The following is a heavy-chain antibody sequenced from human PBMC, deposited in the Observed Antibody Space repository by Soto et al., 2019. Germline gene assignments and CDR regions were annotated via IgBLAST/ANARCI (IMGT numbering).Heavy chain of an antibody. J-gene: IGHJ4*02. D-gene: IGHD6-6*01. CDR2: IYYSGST. V-gene: IGHV4-39*01. Sequence: QLQLQESGPGLVKPSETLSLTCTVSGGSISSSSYYWGWIRQPPGKGLEWIGSIYYSGSTYYNPSLGIRGTISVDTAKSQFHLKLGSVTASDTAVYYCAAEHPVARTQYFDYWGQGTLVTVSS. CDR3: AAEHPVARTQYFDY. CDR1: GGSISSSSYY.